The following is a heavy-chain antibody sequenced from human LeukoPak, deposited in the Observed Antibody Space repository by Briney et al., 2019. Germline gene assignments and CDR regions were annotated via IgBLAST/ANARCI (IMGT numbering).Heavy chain of an antibody. CDR3: ASPGIYSGGAFDY. Sequence: GESLKISCKGSGYSFANYWIGWVRHMPGKGLEWMGIINPGDSDTRYSPSFQGQVTISADKSISTAYLQWSSLKASDTAMYYCASPGIYSGGAFDYWGQGTLVTVSS. D-gene: IGHD3-10*01. J-gene: IGHJ4*02. CDR2: INPGDSDT. V-gene: IGHV5-51*01. CDR1: GYSFANYW.